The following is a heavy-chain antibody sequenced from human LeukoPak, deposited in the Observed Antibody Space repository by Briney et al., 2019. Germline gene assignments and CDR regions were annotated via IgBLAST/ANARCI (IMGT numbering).Heavy chain of an antibody. Sequence: GKSLRLSCATSRFTFSGYGMHWVRQAPGKGLEWVTVIWSDGSNKYYADSVKGRFTISRDNSKNTLYLQMNSLRAEDTAVYYCVRGYYAGRGHHFEYWGQGTLVTVSS. D-gene: IGHD3-22*01. CDR3: VRGYYAGRGHHFEY. V-gene: IGHV3-33*01. CDR2: IWSDGSNK. J-gene: IGHJ4*02. CDR1: RFTFSGYG.